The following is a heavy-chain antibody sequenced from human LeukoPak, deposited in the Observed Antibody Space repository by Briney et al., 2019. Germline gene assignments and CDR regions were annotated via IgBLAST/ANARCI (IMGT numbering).Heavy chain of an antibody. CDR2: IRSKAYGGTT. Sequence: GGSLRLPCTASGFTFGDYAMSWVRQAPGKGPGWVGFIRSKAYGGTTEYAASVKGRFTISRDDSKSIAYLQMNSLKTEDTAVYYCPRDSVVLPAAQRYYYYHYYKDVWGKGTTVTVSS. D-gene: IGHD2-2*01. CDR1: GFTFGDYA. V-gene: IGHV3-49*04. CDR3: PRDSVVLPAAQRYYYYHYYKDV. J-gene: IGHJ6*03.